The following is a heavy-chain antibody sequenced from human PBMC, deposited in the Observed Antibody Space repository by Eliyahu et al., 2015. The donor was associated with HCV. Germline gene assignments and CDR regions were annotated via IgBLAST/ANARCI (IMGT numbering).Heavy chain of an antibody. V-gene: IGHV3-9*01. CDR3: AKDNSYDSSGYYGS. J-gene: IGHJ4*02. CDR2: ISWNSGSI. CDR1: GFXFDDYA. D-gene: IGHD3-22*01. Sequence: EVQLVESGGGLVQPGWSLRLSCVASGFXFDDYAMHWVGQAPGKGLEWVSGISWNSGSIDYAGSVKGRFTISRDNAKNSLYLQMNSLRAEDTALYYCAKDNSYDSSGYYGSWGQGTLVTVSS.